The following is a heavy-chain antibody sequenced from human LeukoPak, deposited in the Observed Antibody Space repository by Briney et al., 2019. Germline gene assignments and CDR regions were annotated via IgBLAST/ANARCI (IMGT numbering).Heavy chain of an antibody. D-gene: IGHD3-22*01. CDR1: GYTFTSYY. J-gene: IGHJ3*02. CDR2: INPSGGST. Sequence: ASVKVSCKASGYTFTSYYMHWVRQAPGQGLEWMGIINPSGGSTSYAQKLQGRVTMTTDTSTSTAYMELRSLRSDDTAVYYCARVYGYYYDSSGYWLDAFDIWGQGTMVTVSS. CDR3: ARVYGYYYDSSGYWLDAFDI. V-gene: IGHV1-46*01.